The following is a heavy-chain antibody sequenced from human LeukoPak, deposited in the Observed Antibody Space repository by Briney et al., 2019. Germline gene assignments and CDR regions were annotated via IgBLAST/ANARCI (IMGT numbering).Heavy chain of an antibody. D-gene: IGHD3-3*01. CDR1: GFTFSSYG. CDR2: IRFDESNK. Sequence: GGSLRLSCAASGFTFSSYGMHWVRQAPGKGLEWVAFIRFDESNKYYADSVKGRFTISRDNSKNTLYLQMNSLRGEDTAVYYCAKGLLRFLEWSFDPWGQGTLVTVSS. CDR3: AKGLLRFLEWSFDP. J-gene: IGHJ5*02. V-gene: IGHV3-30*02.